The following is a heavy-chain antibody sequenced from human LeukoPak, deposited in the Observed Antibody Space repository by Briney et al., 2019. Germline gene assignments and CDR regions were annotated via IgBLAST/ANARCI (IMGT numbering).Heavy chain of an antibody. CDR2: ISGSGGST. Sequence: GGSLRLSCAASGFTFNNYAMSWVRQAPGKGLEWVSAISGSGGSTYYADSVKGRFTISRDNSKNTLYLQMNSLRAEDTAVYYCASYYDGTPGEYYFDYWGQGTLVTVSS. CDR1: GFTFNNYA. CDR3: ASYYDGTPGEYYFDY. J-gene: IGHJ4*02. V-gene: IGHV3-23*01. D-gene: IGHD3-16*01.